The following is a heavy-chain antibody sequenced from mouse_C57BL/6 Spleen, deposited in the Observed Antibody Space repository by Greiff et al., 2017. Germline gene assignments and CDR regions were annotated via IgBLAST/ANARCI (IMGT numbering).Heavy chain of an antibody. CDR2: IHPNSGST. V-gene: IGHV1-64*01. Sequence: QVQLQQPGAELVKPGASVKLSCKASGYTFTSYWMHRVKQRPGQGLEWIGMIHPNSGSTNYNEKFKSKATLTVDKSSSTAYMQLSSLTSEDSAVYYCAREGSTVVATPYWYFDVWGTGTTVTVSS. J-gene: IGHJ1*03. CDR1: GYTFTSYW. CDR3: AREGSTVVATPYWYFDV. D-gene: IGHD1-1*01.